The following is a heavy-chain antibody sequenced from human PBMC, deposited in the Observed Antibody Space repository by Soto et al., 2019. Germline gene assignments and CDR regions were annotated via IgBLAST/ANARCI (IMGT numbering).Heavy chain of an antibody. V-gene: IGHV3-72*01. CDR2: TRNKANSYST. CDR1: GFTFSDHY. Sequence: EVQLVESGGGLVQPGGSLRLSCAASGFTFSDHYMDWVRQAPGKGLEWVGRTRNKANSYSTEYAASVKGRFTISRDDSKNSLYLQMNSLKTEDTAVYYCAREGDPPNPFREWLREVVYYYGMDVWGQGTTVTVSS. CDR3: AREGDPPNPFREWLREVVYYYGMDV. D-gene: IGHD5-12*01. J-gene: IGHJ6*02.